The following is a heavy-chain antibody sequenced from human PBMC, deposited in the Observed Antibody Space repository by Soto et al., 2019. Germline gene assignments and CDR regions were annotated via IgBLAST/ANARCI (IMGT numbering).Heavy chain of an antibody. Sequence: ASAKVCWKECGYTFTSYGISWVRQAPGQGLEWMGWISAYNGNTNYAQKLQGRVTMTTDTSTSTAYMELRSLRSDDTAVYYCARTRGHYYDSSGTLDYWGQGTLVTVSS. CDR2: ISAYNGNT. J-gene: IGHJ4*02. CDR3: ARTRGHYYDSSGTLDY. V-gene: IGHV1-18*01. D-gene: IGHD3-22*01. CDR1: GYTFTSYG.